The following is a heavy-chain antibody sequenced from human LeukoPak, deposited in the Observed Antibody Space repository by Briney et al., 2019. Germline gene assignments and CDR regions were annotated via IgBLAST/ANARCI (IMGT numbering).Heavy chain of an antibody. CDR3: ASHRRSHGAEY. J-gene: IGHJ4*02. Sequence: SETLSLTCTVSGGSFEHYFWSWIRQPPGKGLEFIGYVYYTGTTDYRPSLRSRLTISADTAKNQFSLNLRSVTAADTAVYYCASHRRSHGAEYWGQGTLVTVSS. CDR2: VYYTGTT. V-gene: IGHV4-59*01. CDR1: GGSFEHYF. D-gene: IGHD5-18*01.